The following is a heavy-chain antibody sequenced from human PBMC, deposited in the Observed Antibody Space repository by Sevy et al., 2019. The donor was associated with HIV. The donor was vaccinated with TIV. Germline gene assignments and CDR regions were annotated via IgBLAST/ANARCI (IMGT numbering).Heavy chain of an antibody. V-gene: IGHV4-59*13. Sequence: SETLSLTCTVSGVSINSFYWSWIRQPPGKGLEWIGNIYYSGSTNYNPSLKSRVTISVDTSKNQFSLKLSSVTAADTAVYYCARRYFYDSRGSTVFDYWGQGTLVTVSS. J-gene: IGHJ4*02. CDR2: IYYSGST. CDR1: GVSINSFY. D-gene: IGHD3-22*01. CDR3: ARRYFYDSRGSTVFDY.